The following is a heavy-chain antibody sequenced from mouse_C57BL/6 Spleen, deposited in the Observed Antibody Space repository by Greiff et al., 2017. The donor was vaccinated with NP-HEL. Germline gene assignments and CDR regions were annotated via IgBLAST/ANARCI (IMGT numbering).Heavy chain of an antibody. V-gene: IGHV1-82*01. CDR1: GYAFSSSW. J-gene: IGHJ2*01. CDR2: IYPGDGDT. D-gene: IGHD1-1*01. CDR3: ARLITTVVDLDY. Sequence: VQLVESGPELVKPGASVKISCKASGYAFSSSWMNWVKQRPGKGLEWIGRIYPGDGDTNYNGKFKGKATLTADKSSSTAYMQLSSLTSEDSAVYFCARLITTVVDLDYWGQGTTLTVSS.